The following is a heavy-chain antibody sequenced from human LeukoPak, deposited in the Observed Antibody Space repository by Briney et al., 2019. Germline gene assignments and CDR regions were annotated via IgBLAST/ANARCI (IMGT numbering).Heavy chain of an antibody. CDR2: INHSGST. J-gene: IGHJ4*02. D-gene: IGHD5-12*01. Sequence: SETLSLTCAVYGGSFSGYYWSWIRQPPGKGLEWIGEINHSGSTNYNPSLKSRVTISVDTSKNQFSLKLSSVTAADTAMYYCASRYLWLRFFDYWGQGTLVTVSS. V-gene: IGHV4-34*01. CDR3: ASRYLWLRFFDY. CDR1: GGSFSGYY.